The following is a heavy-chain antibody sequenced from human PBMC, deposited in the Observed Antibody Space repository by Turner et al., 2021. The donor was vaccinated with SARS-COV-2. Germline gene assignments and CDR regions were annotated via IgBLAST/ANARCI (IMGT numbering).Heavy chain of an antibody. CDR3: AVLEMATITDAFDI. Sequence: QVQLVQSGAEVKKPGASVKVSCKASGYTFTGYYMHWVRQAPGQGLEWMGWINPNNGGTNYAQKFQGRVTMTRDTSISTAYMELSRLRSDDTAVYYCAVLEMATITDAFDIWGQGTMVTVSS. V-gene: IGHV1-2*02. D-gene: IGHD5-12*01. J-gene: IGHJ3*02. CDR2: INPNNGGT. CDR1: GYTFTGYY.